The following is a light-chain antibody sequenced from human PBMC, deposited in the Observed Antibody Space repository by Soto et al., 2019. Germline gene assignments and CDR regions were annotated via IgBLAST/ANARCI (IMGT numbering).Light chain of an antibody. J-gene: IGKJ2*01. Sequence: DIQMTQSPSSLSASVGDRVTITCRASQSISRYLNWYQQKPGKAPKLLIYLASSLQSGVPSRFSGSGSGTDFTLTISSLQLEDFATYYCQQSYSTYTFGLGTKLEIK. CDR3: QQSYSTYT. CDR1: QSISRY. CDR2: LAS. V-gene: IGKV1-39*01.